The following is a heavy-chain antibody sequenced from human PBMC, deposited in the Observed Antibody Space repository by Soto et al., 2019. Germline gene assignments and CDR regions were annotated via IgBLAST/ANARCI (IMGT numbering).Heavy chain of an antibody. J-gene: IGHJ4*02. V-gene: IGHV4-61*01. CDR2: VYFTGTT. D-gene: IGHD5-18*01. Sequence: SETLSLTCTVSGGSVSSRSHYWSWIRQPPGKGLEWIGYVYFTGTTNYNPSPKSRLTVSVDTATNQFSLKLRSVTAADTAVYYCAREGYSYAYFDYWGQGALVTVSS. CDR1: GGSVSSRSHY. CDR3: AREGYSYAYFDY.